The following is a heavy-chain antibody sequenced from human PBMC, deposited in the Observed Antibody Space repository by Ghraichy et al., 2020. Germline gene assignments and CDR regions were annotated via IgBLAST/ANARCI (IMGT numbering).Heavy chain of an antibody. CDR1: GFTFGDYA. D-gene: IGHD3-3*01. J-gene: IGHJ4*02. Sequence: GGSLRLSCTASGFTFGDYAMSWFRQAPGKGLEWVGFIRSKAYGGTTEYAASVKGRFTISRDDSKSIAYLQMNSLKTEDTAVYYCTRDDFGVVIPAIPIDYWGQGTLVTVSS. CDR2: IRSKAYGGTT. CDR3: TRDDFGVVIPAIPIDY. V-gene: IGHV3-49*03.